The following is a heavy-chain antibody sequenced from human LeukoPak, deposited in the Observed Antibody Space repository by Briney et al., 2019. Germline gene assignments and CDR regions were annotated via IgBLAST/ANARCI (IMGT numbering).Heavy chain of an antibody. J-gene: IGHJ4*02. V-gene: IGHV4-34*01. CDR1: GGAISSDY. CDR3: ATSRVLSSKLSSDS. CDR2: INHSGST. D-gene: IGHD2/OR15-2a*01. Sequence: SETLSLTCTVSGGAISSDYWSCIRQPPGKGLEWSGEINHSGSTNYNPSLKSRVTISVDPSTHPFSLTLSSVTAADTAAYSCATSRVLSSKLSSDSWGQGTLVTVSS.